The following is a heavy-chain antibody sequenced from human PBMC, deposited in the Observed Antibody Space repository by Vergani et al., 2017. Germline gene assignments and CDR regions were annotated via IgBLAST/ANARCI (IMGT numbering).Heavy chain of an antibody. CDR3: AKDHADITMVRGVINRDFYYFDY. Sequence: EVQLLESGGGLVQPGGSLRLSCAASGFTFSSYAMSWVRQAPGKGLEWVSAISGSGGSTYYADSVKGRFTISRDNSKNQLYLQMNSLRAEDTAVYYCAKDHADITMVRGVINRDFYYFDYWGQGTLVTVSS. J-gene: IGHJ4*02. CDR2: ISGSGGST. D-gene: IGHD3-10*01. V-gene: IGHV3-23*01. CDR1: GFTFSSYA.